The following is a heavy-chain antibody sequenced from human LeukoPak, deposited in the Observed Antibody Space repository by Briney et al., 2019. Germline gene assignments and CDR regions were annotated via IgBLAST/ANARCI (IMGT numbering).Heavy chain of an antibody. CDR2: IRSKANSYAT. J-gene: IGHJ4*02. CDR3: TSPIAAAGTTTDY. Sequence: QAGGALRLSCAASGFTFSGSAMHWVRQASGKGLEWVGRIRSKANSYATAYAASVKGRFTISRDDSKNTAYLQMNSLKTEDTAVYYCTSPIAAAGTTTDYWGQGTLVTVSS. V-gene: IGHV3-73*01. CDR1: GFTFSGSA. D-gene: IGHD6-13*01.